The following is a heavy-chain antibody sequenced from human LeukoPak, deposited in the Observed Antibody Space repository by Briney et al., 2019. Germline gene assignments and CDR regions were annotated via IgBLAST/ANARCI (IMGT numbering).Heavy chain of an antibody. Sequence: PGGSLRLSCAASGFTFSSYAMSWVRQAPGKGLEWVSAISGSGGSTYYADSVKGRFTISRDNSKNTLYLQMNSLRVEDTAVYYCAKDVAPDSGWDLDYWGQGTLVTVSS. V-gene: IGHV3-23*01. CDR2: ISGSGGST. CDR3: AKDVAPDSGWDLDY. D-gene: IGHD6-19*01. CDR1: GFTFSSYA. J-gene: IGHJ4*02.